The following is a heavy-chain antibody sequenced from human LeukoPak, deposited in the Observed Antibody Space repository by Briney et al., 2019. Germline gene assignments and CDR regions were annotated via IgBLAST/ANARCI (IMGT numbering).Heavy chain of an antibody. CDR1: GFTFSSYA. CDR3: ARGRDITIFGDSFDY. Sequence: GGSLRLSCAASGFTFSSYAMHWVRQAPGKGLEWVAVISYDGSNKYYADSVKGRFTISRDNSKNTLYLQMNSLRAEDTAVYYCARGRDITIFGDSFDYWGQGTLVTVSS. V-gene: IGHV3-30-3*01. J-gene: IGHJ4*02. CDR2: ISYDGSNK. D-gene: IGHD3-3*01.